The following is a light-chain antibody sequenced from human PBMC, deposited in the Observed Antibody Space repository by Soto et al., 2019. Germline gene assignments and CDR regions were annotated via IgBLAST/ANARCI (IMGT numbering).Light chain of an antibody. CDR1: NSDVGSYNL. CDR2: EVS. V-gene: IGLV2-23*02. J-gene: IGLJ1*01. CDR3: CSYADSAYV. Sequence: QSVLTQPASVSGSPGQSITISCTGTNSDVGSYNLVSWYQQHPGKAPKLMIYEVSKRPSGVSNRFSGSKSGNAASLTISGLQAEDEADYYCCSYADSAYVFGTGTQLTVL.